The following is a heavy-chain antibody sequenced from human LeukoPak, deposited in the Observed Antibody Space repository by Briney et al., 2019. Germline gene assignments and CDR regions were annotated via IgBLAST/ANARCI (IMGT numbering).Heavy chain of an antibody. J-gene: IGHJ6*02. CDR3: ARVLQQLVRYYYYGMDV. CDR2: IKQDGSEK. Sequence: GGSLRLSCAASGFTFSSYWMSWVRQAPGKGLEWVANIKQDGSEKYYVDSVKGRFTISRDNAKNSLYLQMNSLGAEDTAVYYCARVLQQLVRYYYYGMDVWGQGTTVTVSS. CDR1: GFTFSSYW. D-gene: IGHD6-13*01. V-gene: IGHV3-7*01.